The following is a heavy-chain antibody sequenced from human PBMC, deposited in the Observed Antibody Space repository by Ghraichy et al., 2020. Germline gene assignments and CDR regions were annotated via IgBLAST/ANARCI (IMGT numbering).Heavy chain of an antibody. CDR2: ISGSGGST. J-gene: IGHJ6*02. V-gene: IGHV3-23*01. D-gene: IGHD3-22*01. CDR3: ANNYDSSGYYYYYGMDV. Sequence: GGSLRLSCAASGFTFSSYAMSWVRQAPGKGLEWVSAISGSGGSTYYADSVKGRFTISRDNSKNTLYLQMNSLRAEDTAVYYCANNYDSSGYYYYYGMDVWGQGTTVTVSS. CDR1: GFTFSSYA.